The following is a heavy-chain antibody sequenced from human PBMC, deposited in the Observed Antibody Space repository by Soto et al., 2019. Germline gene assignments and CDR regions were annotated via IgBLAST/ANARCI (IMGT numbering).Heavy chain of an antibody. CDR1: GGSFINYY. D-gene: IGHD3-22*01. V-gene: IGHV4-34*01. J-gene: IGHJ3*01. Sequence: QVQLQQWGEGLLKPSETLSLTCAVYGGSFINYYWSCIRQSPGRGLEWIAEINHRVDTNYSPSVKSRVTVSVDTSKNQFSLKLSSVTGADTAVYYCARVVSYYDSGVSSGTSDVWVQGTMVSVSS. CDR3: ARVVSYYDSGVSSGTSDV. CDR2: INHRVDT.